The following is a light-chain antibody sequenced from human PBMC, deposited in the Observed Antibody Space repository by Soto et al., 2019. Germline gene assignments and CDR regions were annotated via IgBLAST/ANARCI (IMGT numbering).Light chain of an antibody. CDR2: DVT. J-gene: IGLJ1*01. Sequence: QSVLTQPASVSGSPGQSITISGTGTSSDVGGFNYVSWYQQHPGKAPKLMIYDVTNRPSGVSYRFSGSKSGTTASLTISGLQAEDEAEYYCNSYTSSSTYVFGTGTKLTVL. CDR1: SSDVGGFNY. V-gene: IGLV2-14*03. CDR3: NSYTSSSTYV.